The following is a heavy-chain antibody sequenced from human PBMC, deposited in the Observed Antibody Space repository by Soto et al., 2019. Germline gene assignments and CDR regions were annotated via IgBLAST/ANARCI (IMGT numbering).Heavy chain of an antibody. Sequence: XGSLRRSGATSEFTFTYAGMSGVRQAPGKGLEWVGRIKSKTDGGTTDYAAPVKDRFTISRDESQNTLYLQMNSLKTEDTAVSYCTSLYYGHWGQGTLVTVSS. CDR3: TSLYYGH. D-gene: IGHD3-16*02. CDR1: EFTFTYAG. J-gene: IGHJ4*02. V-gene: IGHV3-15*01. CDR2: IKSKTDGGTT.